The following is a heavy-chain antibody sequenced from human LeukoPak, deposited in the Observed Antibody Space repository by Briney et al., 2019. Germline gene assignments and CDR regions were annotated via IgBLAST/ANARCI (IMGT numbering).Heavy chain of an antibody. D-gene: IGHD3-10*02. V-gene: IGHV3-23*01. J-gene: IGHJ6*04. CDR2: ISDSGGST. CDR3: AELGITMIGGV. CDR1: GLTFSSYG. Sequence: GVLRLSCAASGLTFSSYGMSWVRQAPGKGLEWVSAISDSGGSTYYADSVKGRFTISRDNSKNTLYLQMNSLRAEDTAVYYCAELGITMIGGVWGKGTTVTISS.